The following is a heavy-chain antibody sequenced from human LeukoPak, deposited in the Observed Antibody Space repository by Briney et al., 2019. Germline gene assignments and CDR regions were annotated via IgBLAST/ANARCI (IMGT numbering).Heavy chain of an antibody. D-gene: IGHD1-26*01. V-gene: IGHV3-23*01. J-gene: IGHJ4*02. CDR3: ARGAHSGSYYGSLDY. CDR2: ITTSDGNT. Sequence: GGSLRLSCAASGFTFSSYTMSWVRQAPGKGLEWVSTITTSDGNTYYADSVKGRFTISRDDSKNTLYLQMNSLRAEDTAVYYCARGAHSGSYYGSLDYWGQGTLVTVSS. CDR1: GFTFSSYT.